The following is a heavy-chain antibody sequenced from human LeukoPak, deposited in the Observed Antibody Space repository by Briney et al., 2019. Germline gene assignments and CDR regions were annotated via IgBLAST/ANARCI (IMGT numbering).Heavy chain of an antibody. CDR2: IYTSGST. Sequence: SETLSLTCTVSGGSISSYHWSWIRQPPGKGLEWIGYIYTSGSTNYNPSLKSRVTISVDTSKNQFSLKLSSVTAADTAVYYCAGSYGDYERYFDLWGRGTLVTVSS. J-gene: IGHJ2*01. V-gene: IGHV4-4*09. D-gene: IGHD4-17*01. CDR3: AGSYGDYERYFDL. CDR1: GGSISSYH.